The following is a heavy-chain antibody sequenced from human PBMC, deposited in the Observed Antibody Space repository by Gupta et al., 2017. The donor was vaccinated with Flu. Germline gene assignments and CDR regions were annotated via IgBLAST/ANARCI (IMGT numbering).Heavy chain of an antibody. CDR2: INPHSGT. D-gene: IGHD6-19*01. CDR1: GYTFTDYY. V-gene: IGHV1-2*02. Sequence: QVQLVQSGAEVTKSGASVKVSCKASGYTFTDYYLHWVRQAPGQGLEWMGWINPHSGTNYAQKFQGRVTMTRDTSISTASMELSRLKSDDTAIYYCARDDGSVAGFDYWGQGTLVTVSS. CDR3: ARDDGSVAGFDY. J-gene: IGHJ4*02.